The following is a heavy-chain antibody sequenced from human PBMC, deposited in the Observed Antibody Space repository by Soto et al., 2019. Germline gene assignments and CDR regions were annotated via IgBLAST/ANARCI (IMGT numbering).Heavy chain of an antibody. CDR3: AHLTTGGFYFDY. J-gene: IGHJ4*02. CDR1: GFSLRTSGLG. D-gene: IGHD4-17*01. V-gene: IGHV2-5*02. CDR2: IYWDDGK. Sequence: QITLKESGPTLVKPTQTLTLTCTFSGFSLRTSGLGVGWILQPPGKALEWLALIYWDDGKRYSPSLKSRLTITKDTSKNQVVLRMTNMDPVDTATYYCAHLTTGGFYFDYWGQGTLVTVSS.